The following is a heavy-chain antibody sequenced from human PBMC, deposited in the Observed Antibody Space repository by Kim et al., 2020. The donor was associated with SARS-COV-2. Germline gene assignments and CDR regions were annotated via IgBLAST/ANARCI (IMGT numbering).Heavy chain of an antibody. CDR1: GFTFSSYS. CDR2: ISSSSSYI. CDR3: ARVSMVRESYYYYGMDV. D-gene: IGHD3-10*01. Sequence: GGSLRLSCAASGFTFSSYSMNWVRQAPGKGLEWVSSISSSSSYIYYADSVKGRFTISRDNAKNSLYLQMNSLRAEDTAVYYCARVSMVRESYYYYGMDVWGQGATVTVSS. V-gene: IGHV3-21*01. J-gene: IGHJ6*02.